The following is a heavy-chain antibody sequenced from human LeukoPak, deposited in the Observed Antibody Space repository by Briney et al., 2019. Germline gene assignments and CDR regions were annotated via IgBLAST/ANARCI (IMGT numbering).Heavy chain of an antibody. J-gene: IGHJ4*02. V-gene: IGHV1-8*01. D-gene: IGHD2-15*01. CDR1: AYTFTSYD. Sequence: GASVKVSCKASAYTFTSYDINWVRQATGQGLEWMGWMNPNSGNTGYAQKFQGRVTMTRNTSISTAHMELSSLRSEDTAVYYCARGAPGSYCSGGSCPYVDYWGQGTLISVSS. CDR2: MNPNSGNT. CDR3: ARGAPGSYCSGGSCPYVDY.